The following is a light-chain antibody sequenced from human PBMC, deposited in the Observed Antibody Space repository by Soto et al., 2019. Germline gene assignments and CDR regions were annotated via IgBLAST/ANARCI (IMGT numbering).Light chain of an antibody. CDR3: AAWDDTVRSYV. CDR1: ISNIGNNY. CDR2: RND. Sequence: QSVLTQPPSVSGTPGQRVTISCSGSISNIGNNYVYWFQQLPGTAPKVLSNRNDQRPSGVPDRFSGSKSGTSASLAISGLRSEYEAEYYCAAWDDTVRSYVFGTGTKVTVL. J-gene: IGLJ1*01. V-gene: IGLV1-47*01.